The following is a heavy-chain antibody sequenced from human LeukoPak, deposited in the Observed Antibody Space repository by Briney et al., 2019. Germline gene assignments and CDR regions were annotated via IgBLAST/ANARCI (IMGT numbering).Heavy chain of an antibody. J-gene: IGHJ4*02. CDR2: IYYSGST. CDR3: ARDSESIAARLYYGKFDY. CDR1: GGSISSSSYY. Sequence: SETLSLTCTVSGGSISSSSYYWGWIRQPPGKGLEWIGSIYYSGSTYYNPSLKSRVTISVDTSKNQFSLKLSSVTAADTAVYYCARDSESIAARLYYGKFDYWGQGTLVTVSS. V-gene: IGHV4-39*07. D-gene: IGHD6-6*01.